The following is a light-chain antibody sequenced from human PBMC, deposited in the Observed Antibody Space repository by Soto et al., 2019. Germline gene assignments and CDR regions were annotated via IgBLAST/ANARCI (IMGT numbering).Light chain of an antibody. Sequence: EIVLTQSPATLSLSPGERATLSCRASQSVSSFFAWYQQKPGQAPRLLIYDASNRAAGIPARFSGSGSGTDFTLTISSLEPEDFAVYYWQQRSNWPLTFGGGTKVEIK. CDR1: QSVSSF. CDR3: QQRSNWPLT. V-gene: IGKV3-11*01. CDR2: DAS. J-gene: IGKJ4*01.